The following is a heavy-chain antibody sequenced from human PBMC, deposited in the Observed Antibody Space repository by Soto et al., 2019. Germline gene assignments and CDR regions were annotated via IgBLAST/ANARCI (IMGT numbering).Heavy chain of an antibody. CDR2: VNAGNGDT. J-gene: IGHJ3*02. CDR1: GYTFSTYT. CDR3: ARASSHHDGFDM. Sequence: QVQLVQSGAEVKKPGASVKVSCKAYGYTFSTYTMHWVRQAPGQRFEWMGWVNAGNGDTRYSQKFQGRVTITRDTFATTGYMELSSLTSEDTAVYYCARASSHHDGFDMWGQGTKVTVSS. V-gene: IGHV1-3*01.